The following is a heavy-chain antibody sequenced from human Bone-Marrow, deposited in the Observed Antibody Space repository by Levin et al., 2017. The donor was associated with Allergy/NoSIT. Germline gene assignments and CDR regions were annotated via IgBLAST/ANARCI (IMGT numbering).Heavy chain of an antibody. CDR2: IYDSGSN. CDR3: ARRRGTMIRGITDKYFDY. D-gene: IGHD3-10*01. Sequence: SQTLSLTCAVYGGSFSGYYWSWIRQPPGKGLEWIGEIYDSGSNNYNPSLKSRVTISVDTSKNQFFLKLNSVTAADPAVYYCARRRGTMIRGITDKYFDYWGQGTLVTVSS. J-gene: IGHJ4*02. V-gene: IGHV4-34*01. CDR1: GGSFSGYY.